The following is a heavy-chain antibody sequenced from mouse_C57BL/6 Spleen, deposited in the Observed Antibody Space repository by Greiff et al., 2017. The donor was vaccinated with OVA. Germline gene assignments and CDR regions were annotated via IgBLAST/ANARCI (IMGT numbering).Heavy chain of an antibody. CDR2: IYPGDGDT. D-gene: IGHD1-1*01. J-gene: IGHJ1*03. CDR3: ARNLFYGSSPWYFDV. Sequence: VQLVESGPELVKPGASVKISCKASGYAFSSSWMNWVKQRPGKGLEWIGRIYPGDGDTNYNGKFKGKATLTADKSSSTAYMQLSSLTSEDSAVYFCARNLFYGSSPWYFDVWGTGTTVTVSS. V-gene: IGHV1-82*01. CDR1: GYAFSSSW.